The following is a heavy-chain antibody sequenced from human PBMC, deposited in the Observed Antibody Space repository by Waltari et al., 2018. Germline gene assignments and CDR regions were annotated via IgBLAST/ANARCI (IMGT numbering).Heavy chain of an antibody. D-gene: IGHD1-26*01. J-gene: IGHJ4*02. CDR2: IDTHGRRT. Sequence: EVQVVESGGGLVQPGGSLGLSCAASGFTFGPSWIAWVRQVPGKGLVWVSRIDTHGRRTDYADSVKGRFTISRDNAKNTLYLQMNSLTAEDTAVYYCGRDLGGSGSDWGQGTLVTVS. V-gene: IGHV3-74*01. CDR1: GFTFGPSW. CDR3: GRDLGGSGSD.